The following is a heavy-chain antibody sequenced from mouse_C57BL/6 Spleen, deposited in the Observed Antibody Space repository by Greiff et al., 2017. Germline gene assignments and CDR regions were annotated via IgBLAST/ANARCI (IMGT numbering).Heavy chain of an antibody. CDR1: GYTFTSYW. D-gene: IGHD3-1*01. CDR3: AREGYGGPRYFDV. CDR2: IDPSDSET. J-gene: IGHJ1*03. Sequence: VQLQQPGAELVRPGSSVKLSCKASGYTFTSYWMHWVKQRPIQGLEWIGNIDPSDSETHYNQKFKDKATLTVDKSSSTAYMQLSSLTSEDSAVYYCAREGYGGPRYFDVWGTGTTVTVSS. V-gene: IGHV1-52*01.